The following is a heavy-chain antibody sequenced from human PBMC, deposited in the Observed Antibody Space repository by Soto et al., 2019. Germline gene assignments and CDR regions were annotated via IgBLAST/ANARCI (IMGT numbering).Heavy chain of an antibody. J-gene: IGHJ5*02. CDR1: GGSISSSNW. D-gene: IGHD1-26*01. CDR3: ATLPPRVVASLLPLPT. V-gene: IGHV4-4*02. CDR2: IYHSGNN. Sequence: VQLRQSGPGLVKPSGTLSLTCAVSGGSISSSNWWTWVRQAPGKGLEWIGEIYHSGNNYYNPSLKGRVTIPVDKSNNQFSLKLNSVTAADTAVYYCATLPPRVVASLLPLPTWGQGTLVTVSS.